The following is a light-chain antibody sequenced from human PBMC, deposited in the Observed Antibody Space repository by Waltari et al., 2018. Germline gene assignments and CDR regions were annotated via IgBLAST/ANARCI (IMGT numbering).Light chain of an antibody. J-gene: IGKJ2*01. CDR3: QQYGTSPYT. CDR2: ATS. CDR1: QSVSSSY. V-gene: IGKV3-20*01. Sequence: EIVLTQSPGTLSLSPGERATLSCRASQSVSSSYLAWYQQKPGQAPRLLMYATSSRASGIPDRFGGSGSGTDFTLTIGRLEPEDLAVYSCQQYGTSPYTFGQGTKLEIK.